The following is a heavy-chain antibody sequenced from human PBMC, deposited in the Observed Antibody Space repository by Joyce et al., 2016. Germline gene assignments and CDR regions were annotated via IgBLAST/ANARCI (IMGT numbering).Heavy chain of an antibody. V-gene: IGHV1-18*01. CDR3: ARSTGGWRGFWDF. Sequence: QVQLVQSGAEVKKPGASVTVSCKASGYTFTTSGINWVRQAPGQGLEWMGWISTYNGNTNDTEKLQGRVTMTTDTSTSTAYMELRSLRSDDTAIYYCARSTGGWRGFWDFWGRGTLVSVSS. CDR2: ISTYNGNT. J-gene: IGHJ4*02. CDR1: GYTFTTSG. D-gene: IGHD6-19*01.